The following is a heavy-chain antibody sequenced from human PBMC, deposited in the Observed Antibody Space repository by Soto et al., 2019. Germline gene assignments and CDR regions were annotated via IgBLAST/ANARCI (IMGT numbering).Heavy chain of an antibody. D-gene: IGHD3-3*01. CDR1: GFTFGDYA. V-gene: IGHV3-49*04. CDR2: IRSKDYGGTT. Sequence: PGGSLRLSCTASGFTFGDYAMSWVRQAPGKGLEWVGCIRSKDYGGTTEYAESVKGRFTISRDDSKSIAYLLMNSVNTEDTAVYYFTRELPTPYYDFWSGYYGYYGMDVWGQGTTFTVTS. CDR3: TRELPTPYYDFWSGYYGYYGMDV. J-gene: IGHJ6*02.